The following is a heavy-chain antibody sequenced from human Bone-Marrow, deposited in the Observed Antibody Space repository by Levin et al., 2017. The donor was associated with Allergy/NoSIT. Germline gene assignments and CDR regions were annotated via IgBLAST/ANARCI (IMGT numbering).Heavy chain of an antibody. Sequence: AASVKVSCKASGYTFTGYYMHWVRQAPGQGLEWMGWINPNSGGTNYAQKFQGRVTMTRDTSISTAYMELSRLRSDDTAVYYCATAYGAGNRDAFDIWGQGTMVTVSS. J-gene: IGHJ3*02. V-gene: IGHV1-2*02. CDR3: ATAYGAGNRDAFDI. D-gene: IGHD3-10*01. CDR2: INPNSGGT. CDR1: GYTFTGYY.